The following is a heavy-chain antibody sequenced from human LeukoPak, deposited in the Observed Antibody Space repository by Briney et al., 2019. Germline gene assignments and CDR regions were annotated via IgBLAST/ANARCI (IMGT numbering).Heavy chain of an antibody. CDR1: GFTFSSYA. CDR2: ISGSGGST. Sequence: GGSLRLSCAGSGFTFSSYAMSWVRQAPGKGLQWVSAISGSGGSTYYAGSVKGRFTISRDNSKNTLYLQMNSLRAEDTAVYYCAKSSHGGFYFDYWGQGTLVTVSS. J-gene: IGHJ4*02. V-gene: IGHV3-23*01. D-gene: IGHD2-15*01. CDR3: AKSSHGGFYFDY.